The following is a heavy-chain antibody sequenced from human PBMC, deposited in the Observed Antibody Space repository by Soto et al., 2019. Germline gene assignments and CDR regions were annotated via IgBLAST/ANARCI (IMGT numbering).Heavy chain of an antibody. CDR3: ARGGEVRGVGSADNWFDP. Sequence: QVQLQESGPGLVKPSQTLSLTCTVSGGSISSGDYYWSWIRQPPGKGLEWIGYIYYSGSTYYNPSLKSRVTISVDTSKNQFSLKLSSVTAADTAVYYCARGGEVRGVGSADNWFDPWGQGTLVTVSS. CDR1: GGSISSGDYY. D-gene: IGHD3-10*01. CDR2: IYYSGST. J-gene: IGHJ5*02. V-gene: IGHV4-30-4*01.